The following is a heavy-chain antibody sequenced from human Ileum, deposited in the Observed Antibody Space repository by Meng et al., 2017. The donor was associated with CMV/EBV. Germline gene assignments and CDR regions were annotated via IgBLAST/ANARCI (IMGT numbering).Heavy chain of an antibody. D-gene: IGHD6-13*01. CDR1: W. CDR2: SGADCITA. CDR3: TREKTRTSAIVVAGPEGRFFDY. J-gene: IGHJ4*02. Sequence: WLHWVRQARGEGLVWVSRSGADCITANDADSVKGRFTISRDDTRITVFLQMNSLTPEDTALYYCTREKTRTSAIVVAGPEGRFFDYWGQGTLVTVSS. V-gene: IGHV3-74*01.